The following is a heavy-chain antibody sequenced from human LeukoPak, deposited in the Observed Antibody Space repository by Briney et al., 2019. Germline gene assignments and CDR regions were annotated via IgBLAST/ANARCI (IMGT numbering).Heavy chain of an antibody. CDR2: ISWNSGSI. V-gene: IGHV3-9*01. D-gene: IGHD3-10*01. CDR3: AKDVALCFGDLFALDY. Sequence: PGGSLRLSCAASGFTFDDYAMHWVRQAPGKGLEWVSGISWNSGSIGYADSVKGRFTISRDNAKNSLYLQMNSLRAEDTALYYCAKDVALCFGDLFALDYGGQETLVTVSS. J-gene: IGHJ4*02. CDR1: GFTFDDYA.